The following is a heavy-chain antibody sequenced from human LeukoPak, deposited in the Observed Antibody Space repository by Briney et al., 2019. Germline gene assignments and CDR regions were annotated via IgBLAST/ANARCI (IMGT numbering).Heavy chain of an antibody. V-gene: IGHV1-2*02. CDR2: INPNSGDT. CDR1: GYTFTGYY. Sequence: GASVKVSCKASGYTFTGYYMHWVRQALGQGLEWMGWINPNSGDTNYAQKLQGRVTMTRDTSISTAYMELSRLKSDDTAVYYCAASYDFWGGYLNHDYWGQGTLVTVSS. J-gene: IGHJ4*02. CDR3: AASYDFWGGYLNHDY. D-gene: IGHD3-3*01.